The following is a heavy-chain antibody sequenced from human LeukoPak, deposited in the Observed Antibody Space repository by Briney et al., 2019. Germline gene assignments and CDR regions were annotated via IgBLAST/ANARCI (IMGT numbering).Heavy chain of an antibody. V-gene: IGHV3-23*01. CDR1: VFTFSSHS. CDR2: ISSNGGDT. Sequence: GGSLRLSCAASVFTFSSHSMAWVRQAPGKGPEWVSRISSNGGDTYYADSERGRFTIYRDNSENMLHLQMNSLSAEDTAVYYCTRGNPSIVGSRDPFDIWGQGTMVTVSS. CDR3: TRGNPSIVGSRDPFDI. D-gene: IGHD1-26*01. J-gene: IGHJ3*02.